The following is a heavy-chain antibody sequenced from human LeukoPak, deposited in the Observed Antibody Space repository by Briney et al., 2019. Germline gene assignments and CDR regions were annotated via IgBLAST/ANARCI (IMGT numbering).Heavy chain of an antibody. Sequence: PGGSLKLSCAASGFTFSGSAMHWVRQASGKGLEWVGRIRSKANSYATAYAASVKGRFTISRDDSKNTAYLQMNSLKTEDTAVYYCTTGPYSGQHYCYDMDVWGQGTTVTVS. CDR3: TTGPYSGQHYCYDMDV. CDR1: GFTFSGSA. D-gene: IGHD5-12*01. CDR2: IRSKANSYAT. J-gene: IGHJ6*02. V-gene: IGHV3-73*01.